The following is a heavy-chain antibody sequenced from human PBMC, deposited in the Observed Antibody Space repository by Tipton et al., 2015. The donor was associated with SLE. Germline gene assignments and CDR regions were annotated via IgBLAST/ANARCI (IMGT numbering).Heavy chain of an antibody. CDR1: GGSISSSYY. V-gene: IGHV4-39*07. CDR2: ISYTGST. Sequence: TLSLTCTVSGGSISSSYYWGWIRQSPGKGLEWIGSISYTGSTYYNPSLKSRVTISVDMSKNQFSLKLSSVTAADTAVYYCATFFGHSSASPDALDIWGQGTMVTVSS. D-gene: IGHD6-6*01. J-gene: IGHJ3*02. CDR3: ATFFGHSSASPDALDI.